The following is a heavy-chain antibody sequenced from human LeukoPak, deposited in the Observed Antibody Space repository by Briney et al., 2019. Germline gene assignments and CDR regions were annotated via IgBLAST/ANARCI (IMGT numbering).Heavy chain of an antibody. V-gene: IGHV4-39*02. D-gene: IGHD4-17*01. CDR2: IYYSGLT. CDR1: GASISSSSSS. J-gene: IGHJ4*02. Sequence: SETLSLTCTVSGASISSSSSSWGCVRQPPGKGPEWIGSIYYSGLTYDNPSLKSRVSISVDPSKNHFSLKVSSVTAADTAVYYCASGTFDDYGDYDRGDYFDHWGQGTLVTVSS. CDR3: ASGTFDDYGDYDRGDYFDH.